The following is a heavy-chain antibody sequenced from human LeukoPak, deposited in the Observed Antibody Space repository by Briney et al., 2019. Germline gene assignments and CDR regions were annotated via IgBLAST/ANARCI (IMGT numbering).Heavy chain of an antibody. CDR2: MSGSGGGT. CDR1: GITLSNYG. V-gene: IGHV3-23*01. J-gene: IGHJ4*02. D-gene: IGHD3-22*01. Sequence: GGSLRLSCTLSGITLSNYGMSWVRKAPGEGLEWVAGMSGSGGGTNYADSVKGRFTVSRDNSKNTLSLQMKSLRAEDTAVYFCAKRGVVIRVILVGFYKEAYYFDSWGQGALVTVSS. CDR3: AKRGVVIRVILVGFYKEAYYFDS.